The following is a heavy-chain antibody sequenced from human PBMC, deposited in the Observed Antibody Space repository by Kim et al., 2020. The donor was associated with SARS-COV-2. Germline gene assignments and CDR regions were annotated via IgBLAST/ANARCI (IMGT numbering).Heavy chain of an antibody. D-gene: IGHD4-17*01. CDR2: INSDGSST. CDR3: ARDIFPTDYGDSAHAFDI. CDR1: GFTFSSYW. Sequence: GGSLRLSCAASGFTFSSYWMHWVRQAPGKGLVWVSRINSDGSSTSYADSVKGRFTISRDNAKNTLYLQMNSLRAEDTAVYYCARDIFPTDYGDSAHAFDIWGQGTMVTVSS. V-gene: IGHV3-74*01. J-gene: IGHJ3*02.